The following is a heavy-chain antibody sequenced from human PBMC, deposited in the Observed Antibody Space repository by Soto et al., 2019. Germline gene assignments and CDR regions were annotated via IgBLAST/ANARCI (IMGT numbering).Heavy chain of an antibody. CDR3: AREGSEYYGSGSPGWEAFDI. J-gene: IGHJ3*02. CDR1: GGSISSYY. V-gene: IGHV4-59*01. D-gene: IGHD3-10*01. CDR2: IYYSGST. Sequence: SETLSLTCTVSGGSISSYYWSWIRQPPGKGLERIGYIYYSGSTNYNPSLKSRVTISVDTSKNQFSLKLSSVTAADTAVYYCAREGSEYYGSGSPGWEAFDIWGQGTMVTVS.